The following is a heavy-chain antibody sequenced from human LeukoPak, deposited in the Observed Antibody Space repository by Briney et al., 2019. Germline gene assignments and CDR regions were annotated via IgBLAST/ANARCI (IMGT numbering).Heavy chain of an antibody. CDR1: GFIFTSSD. CDR2: VRYDGTNK. CDR3: VKGQDTSVGIFDY. J-gene: IGHJ4*02. Sequence: QTGGSLRLSCVASGFIFTSSDMHWVRQAPGKGLEWVAFVRYDGTNKYHADSVKGRLTISRDNSKNTMYLQMNSLRVEDTAVYYCVKGQDTSVGIFDYWGQGTLVTVSS. D-gene: IGHD5-18*01. V-gene: IGHV3-30*02.